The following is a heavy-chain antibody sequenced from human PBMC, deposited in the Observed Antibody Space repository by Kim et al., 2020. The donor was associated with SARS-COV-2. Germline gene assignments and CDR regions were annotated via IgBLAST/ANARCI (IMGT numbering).Heavy chain of an antibody. CDR2: ISYDGSNK. J-gene: IGHJ6*02. CDR1: GFTFSSYA. Sequence: GGSLRLSCAASGFTFSSYAMHWVRQAPGKGLEWVAVISYDGSNKYYADSVKGRFTISRDNSKNTLYLQMNSLRAEDTAVYYCARFTPGLIAVAGTAPYYGMDVWGQGTTVTVSS. CDR3: ARFTPGLIAVAGTAPYYGMDV. V-gene: IGHV3-30*04. D-gene: IGHD6-19*01.